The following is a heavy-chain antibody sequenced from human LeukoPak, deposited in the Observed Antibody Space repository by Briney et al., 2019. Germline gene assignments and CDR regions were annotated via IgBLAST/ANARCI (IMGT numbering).Heavy chain of an antibody. CDR3: AARPALAYAIGYAFDI. CDR2: IIPIFGTA. V-gene: IGHV1-69*05. Sequence: GASVKVSCKASGGTFSSYAISWVRQAPGQGLEWMGGIIPIFGTANYAQKFQGRVTITTDESTSTAYMELSSLRSEDTAVYYCAARPALAYAIGYAFDIWGQGTMVTVSS. CDR1: GGTFSSYA. J-gene: IGHJ3*02. D-gene: IGHD2-2*01.